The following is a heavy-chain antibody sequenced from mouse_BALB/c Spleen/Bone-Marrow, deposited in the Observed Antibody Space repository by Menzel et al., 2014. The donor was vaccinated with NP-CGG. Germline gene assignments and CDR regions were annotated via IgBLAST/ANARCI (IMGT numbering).Heavy chain of an antibody. D-gene: IGHD1-1*01. CDR3: ARYGSSYYFDY. CDR1: GYTFXRYY. CDR2: IYPGNVNT. Sequence: QVQLQQSGPELVKPGASVRISCKASGYTFXRYYIHWVKQRPGQGLEWIGWIYPGNVNTKYNEKFKGKATLTADKSSSTAYMQLSSLTSEDSAVYFCARYGSSYYFDYWGQGTTLTVSS. V-gene: IGHV1S56*01. J-gene: IGHJ2*01.